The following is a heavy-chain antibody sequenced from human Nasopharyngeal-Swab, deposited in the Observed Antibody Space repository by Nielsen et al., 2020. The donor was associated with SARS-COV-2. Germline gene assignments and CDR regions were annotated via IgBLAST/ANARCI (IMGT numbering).Heavy chain of an antibody. CDR2: IIPIFGTA. V-gene: IGHV1-69*13. CDR3: ASEYNWNDLGLRGVLFDP. J-gene: IGHJ5*02. CDR1: GCTFSSYA. Sequence: SVKVSCKASGCTFSSYAISWVRQAPGQGLEWMGGIIPIFGTANYAQKFQGRVTITADESTSTAYMEPSSLGSEDTAVYYCASEYNWNDLGLRGVLFDPWGQGTLVTVSS. D-gene: IGHD1-20*01.